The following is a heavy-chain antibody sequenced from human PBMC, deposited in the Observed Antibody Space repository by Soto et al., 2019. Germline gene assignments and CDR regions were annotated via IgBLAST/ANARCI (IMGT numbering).Heavy chain of an antibody. D-gene: IGHD2-21*01. J-gene: IGHJ6*02. CDR2: IYFSGST. Sequence: SETLSLTCTVSGGSISGGTYYWSWIRQPPGQGLEWIGYIYFSGSTYYNPSLKSRVIISVDTSKNQFSLRLSSVTAADTAVYYCARGDWPTQMDVWGQGTTVTVSS. V-gene: IGHV4-31*03. CDR3: ARGDWPTQMDV. CDR1: GGSISGGTYY.